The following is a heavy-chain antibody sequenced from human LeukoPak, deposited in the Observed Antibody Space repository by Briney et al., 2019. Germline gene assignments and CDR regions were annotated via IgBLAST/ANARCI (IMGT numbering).Heavy chain of an antibody. Sequence: GGSLRLSCAASGFTIRNYAMNWVRQAPGKGLEWVSTIRESSGDTYYEDSVKGRFTISRDISKNTVYLQMNSLRAEDTAVYYCASWGATKDYYYYGMDVWGQGTTVTVSS. D-gene: IGHD1-26*01. CDR2: IRESSGDT. J-gene: IGHJ6*02. CDR3: ASWGATKDYYYYGMDV. V-gene: IGHV3-23*01. CDR1: GFTIRNYA.